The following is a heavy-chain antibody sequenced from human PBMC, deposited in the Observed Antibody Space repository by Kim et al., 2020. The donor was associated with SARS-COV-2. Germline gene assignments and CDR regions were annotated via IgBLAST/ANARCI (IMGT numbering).Heavy chain of an antibody. D-gene: IGHD2-15*01. CDR3: ARDVEAHCSGGACSSFDY. J-gene: IGHJ4*02. V-gene: IGHV3-21*03. Sequence: VKGRFTNSRDKARNSLYLRMNSLRAEDTAVYYCARDVEAHCSGGACSSFDYWGQGTLVTVSS.